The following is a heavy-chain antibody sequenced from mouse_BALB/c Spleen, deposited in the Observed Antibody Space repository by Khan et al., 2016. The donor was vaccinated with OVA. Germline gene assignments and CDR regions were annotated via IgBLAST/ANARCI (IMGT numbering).Heavy chain of an antibody. V-gene: IGHV1-5*01. CDR1: GYSFTSYW. D-gene: IGHD2-4*01. Sequence: EVQLQESGTVLARPGASVKMSCKASGYSFTSYWMHWVKQRPGQGLEWIGAIYPGNSDTRYNQKFKGKAKLTAVTSASTAYMELSRLTNEDSAVYYCTRSYDSDYFDYWGQGTTLTVSS. CDR2: IYPGNSDT. J-gene: IGHJ2*01. CDR3: TRSYDSDYFDY.